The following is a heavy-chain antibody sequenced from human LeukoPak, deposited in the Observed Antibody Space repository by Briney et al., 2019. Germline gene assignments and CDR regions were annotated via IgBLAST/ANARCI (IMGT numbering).Heavy chain of an antibody. CDR1: GFTFSSYD. CDR3: VALGDRIY. D-gene: IGHD2-21*02. V-gene: IGHV3-13*01. J-gene: IGHJ4*02. CDR2: ISAAGDT. Sequence: PGGSLRLSCASSGFTFSSYDMHWVRQATGKGLEWVSAISAAGDTYYLDSVKGRFTISRENAKNSLYLQMNSLRAGDTAVYYCVALGDRIYWGQGTLVTVS.